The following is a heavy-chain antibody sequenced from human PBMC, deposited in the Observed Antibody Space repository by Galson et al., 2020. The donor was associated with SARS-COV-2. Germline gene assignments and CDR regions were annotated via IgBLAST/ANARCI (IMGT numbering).Heavy chain of an antibody. Sequence: ASVQVTCKASGYTFTSYAMNWVRQAPGQGLEWMGWINTNTWNPTYAQGFTGRFVFPLDTSVSTAYLQISSLKAEDTAVYYCARDLAWYYDSSGYHRATIVYWGQGTLVTVSS. CDR2: INTNTWNP. D-gene: IGHD3-22*01. J-gene: IGHJ4*02. CDR1: GYTFTSYA. V-gene: IGHV7-4-1*02. CDR3: ARDLAWYYDSSGYHRATIVY.